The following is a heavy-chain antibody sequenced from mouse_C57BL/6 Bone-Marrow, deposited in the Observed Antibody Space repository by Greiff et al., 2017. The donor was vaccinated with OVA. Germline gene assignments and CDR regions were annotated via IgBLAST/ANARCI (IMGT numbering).Heavy chain of an antibody. V-gene: IGHV1-55*01. CDR2: IYPGSGST. D-gene: IGHD1-1*01. J-gene: IGHJ2*01. CDR3: ARWGYYGSSFYFDY. Sequence: VQLQQPGAELVKPGASVKMSCKASGYTFTSYWITWVKQRPGQGLEWIGDIYPGSGSTNYNEKFKSKATLTVDTSSSTAYMQLSSLTSEDSAVYYCARWGYYGSSFYFDYWGQGTTLTVSS. CDR1: GYTFTSYW.